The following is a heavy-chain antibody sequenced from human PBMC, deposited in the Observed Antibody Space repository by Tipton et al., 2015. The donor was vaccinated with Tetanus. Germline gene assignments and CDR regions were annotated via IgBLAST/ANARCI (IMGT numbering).Heavy chain of an antibody. D-gene: IGHD3-10*01. V-gene: IGHV4-61*01. Sequence: TLSLTCTVSGGSVRSTNSYWSWLRQPPGKGLEWIGYIYYSGTTKYNPSLKSRVTMSVDTSKNQFSLTLSSVTADDTAVYYCARGGDPYRGQYWYFDLWGRGSLVTVSS. J-gene: IGHJ2*01. CDR2: IYYSGTT. CDR3: ARGGDPYRGQYWYFDL. CDR1: GGSVRSTNSY.